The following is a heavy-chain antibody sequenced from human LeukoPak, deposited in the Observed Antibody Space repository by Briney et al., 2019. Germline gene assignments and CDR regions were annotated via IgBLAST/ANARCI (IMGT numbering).Heavy chain of an antibody. J-gene: IGHJ3*02. CDR2: IKQDGSES. CDR3: ATYWRYFDWLLFDT. D-gene: IGHD3-9*01. V-gene: IGHV3-7*03. Sequence: GGSLRLSCEASGLTFGDYWMTWVRQAPGKGPECVANIKQDGSESHYVDAVKGRFPIFRDTAKNSLSLQMNSLRVEDTAMYYCATYWRYFDWLLFDTWGLGTMVTVSS. CDR1: GLTFGDYW.